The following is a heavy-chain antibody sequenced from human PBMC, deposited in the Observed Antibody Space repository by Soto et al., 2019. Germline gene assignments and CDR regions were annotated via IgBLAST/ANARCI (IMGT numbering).Heavy chain of an antibody. CDR3: ARDFIVVVPAAHNWFDP. J-gene: IGHJ5*02. CDR2: INHSGST. CDR1: GGPFSGYY. V-gene: IGHV4-34*01. Sequence: ASETLSLTCAVYGGPFSGYYWSWIRQPPGKGLEWIGEINHSGSTNYNPSLKSRVTISVDTSKNQFSLKLSSVTAADTAVYYCARDFIVVVPAAHNWFDPWGQGTLVTVSS. D-gene: IGHD2-2*01.